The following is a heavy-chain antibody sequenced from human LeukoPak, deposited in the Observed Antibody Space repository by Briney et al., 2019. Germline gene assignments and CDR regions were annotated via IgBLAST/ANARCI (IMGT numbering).Heavy chain of an antibody. CDR1: GFNFGRYW. J-gene: IGHJ5*02. Sequence: GGSLRLSCAASGFNFGRYWMNWVRQAPGKGLEWVANIKHDGSETHYVDSVKGRFTISRDNAKNSLYLQMNSLRAEDTAVYYCAKGHMVRGVIITARNRPNWFDPWGQGTLVTVSS. D-gene: IGHD3-10*01. V-gene: IGHV3-7*03. CDR3: AKGHMVRGVIITARNRPNWFDP. CDR2: IKHDGSET.